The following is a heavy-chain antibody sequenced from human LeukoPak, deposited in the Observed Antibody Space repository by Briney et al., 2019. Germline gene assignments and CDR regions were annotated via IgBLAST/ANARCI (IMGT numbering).Heavy chain of an antibody. V-gene: IGHV4-61*08. D-gene: IGHD2-15*01. J-gene: IGHJ6*02. CDR1: GGSISSGGYS. Sequence: PSETLSLTCAVSGGSISSGGYSWSWIRQPPGKGLEWIGYIYYSGSTNYNPSLKSRVTISVDTSKNQFSLKLSSVTAADTAVYYCARDRGSSFMDPCYYYGMDVWGQGTTVTVSS. CDR3: ARDRGSSFMDPCYYYGMDV. CDR2: IYYSGST.